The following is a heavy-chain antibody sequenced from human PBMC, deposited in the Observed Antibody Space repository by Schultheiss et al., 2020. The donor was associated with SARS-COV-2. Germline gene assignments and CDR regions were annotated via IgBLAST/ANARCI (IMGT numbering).Heavy chain of an antibody. J-gene: IGHJ4*02. Sequence: GGSLRLSCSVSGFTFSSYAMHWVRQAPGKGLEYVSIISDNGGDTYYADTVKGRFTISRDNSKNTLYLQMSSLRTEDTAVYYCGTWRGGHSYLDHRGQGTLVTVSS. CDR1: GFTFSSYA. V-gene: IGHV3-64D*06. CDR2: ISDNGGDT. CDR3: GTWRGGHSYLDH. D-gene: IGHD1-26*01.